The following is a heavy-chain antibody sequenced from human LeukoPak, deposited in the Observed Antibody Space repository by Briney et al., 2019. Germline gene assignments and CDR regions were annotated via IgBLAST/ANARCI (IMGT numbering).Heavy chain of an antibody. Sequence: SQTLSLTCAISGDSVSSNDAAWNWITQSPSRGLEWLGRTYYRSKWYNDFAVSVKSRITITPDTFKNQFSLQLTSVTPEDTAVYYCARNSMFDYWGQGTLVTVSS. CDR3: ARNSMFDY. J-gene: IGHJ4*02. CDR1: GDSVSSNDAA. D-gene: IGHD4-23*01. V-gene: IGHV6-1*01. CDR2: TYYRSKWYN.